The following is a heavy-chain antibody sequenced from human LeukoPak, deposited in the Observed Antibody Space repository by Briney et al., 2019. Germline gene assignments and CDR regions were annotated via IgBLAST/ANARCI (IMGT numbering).Heavy chain of an antibody. D-gene: IGHD6-13*01. CDR1: GFTFSSYS. CDR2: ISSSSYI. J-gene: IGHJ4*02. V-gene: IGHV3-21*01. CDR3: ARNKAAAGTSAYFDY. Sequence: PGGSLRLSCAASGFTFSSYSMNWVRQAPGKGLEWVSSISSSSYIYYADSVKGRFTISGDNAKNSLYLQMNSLRAEDTAVYYCARNKAAAGTSAYFDYWGQGTLVTVSS.